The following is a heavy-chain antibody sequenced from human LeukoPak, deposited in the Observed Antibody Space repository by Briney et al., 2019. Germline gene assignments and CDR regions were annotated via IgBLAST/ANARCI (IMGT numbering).Heavy chain of an antibody. CDR2: IFHSGVT. CDR3: ARGYRGYSYGETYDY. D-gene: IGHD5-18*01. J-gene: IGHJ4*02. CDR1: GDSVNNTNW. Sequence: PSGTLSLTCAVSGDSVNNTNWWTWVRQSPGKGLEWIGEIFHSGVTNYNPSLKSRAVISLEKSKNQFSLKLTSVTAADTAVYFCARGYRGYSYGETYDYWGQGTLVTVSS. V-gene: IGHV4-4*02.